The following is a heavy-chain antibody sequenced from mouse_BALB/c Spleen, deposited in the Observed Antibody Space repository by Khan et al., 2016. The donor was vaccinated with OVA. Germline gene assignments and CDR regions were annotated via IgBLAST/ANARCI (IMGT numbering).Heavy chain of an antibody. CDR1: GFSLTTYG. V-gene: IGHV2-3*01. Sequence: QVQLQQSGPGLVAPSQSLSITCTVSGFSLTTYGVNWIRQPPGKGLEWLGVIWGDGSTNYHSALISRLGISKDNSKSQVVLKLNSLQTDDTATYYGAKWGDGSTYAMDYWGQGTSVTVSS. J-gene: IGHJ4*01. CDR3: AKWGDGSTYAMDY. CDR2: IWGDGST. D-gene: IGHD2-3*01.